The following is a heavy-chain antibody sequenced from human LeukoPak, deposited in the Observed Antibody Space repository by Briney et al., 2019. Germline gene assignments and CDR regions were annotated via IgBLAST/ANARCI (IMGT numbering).Heavy chain of an antibody. CDR2: IRSNGGST. D-gene: IGHD4-17*01. J-gene: IGHJ4*02. CDR1: GFTSSSYA. CDR3: ARGNYGDFHFDY. Sequence: GGSLRLSCAVSGFTSSSYAMHWVRQAPGKGLEYVSAIRSNGGSTYYTNSVKGRFTISRENSKNTLYLQMGSLRAEDMAVYYCARGNYGDFHFDYWGQRTLVTVSS. V-gene: IGHV3-64*01.